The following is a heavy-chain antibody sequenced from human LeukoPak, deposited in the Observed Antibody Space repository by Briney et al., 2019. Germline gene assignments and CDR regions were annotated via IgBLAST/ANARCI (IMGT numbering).Heavy chain of an antibody. CDR1: GFTFSSYA. V-gene: IGHV3-48*01. D-gene: IGHD1-26*01. CDR2: ISSGSDIT. CDR3: ASGSYGQFDY. Sequence: GGSLRLSCAASGFTFSSYAMSWVRQAPGKGLEWVSSISSGSDITFYADSVKGRFTISRDNAKNSLYLQMNSLRAEDTAVYYCASGSYGQFDYWGQGTLVTVSS. J-gene: IGHJ4*02.